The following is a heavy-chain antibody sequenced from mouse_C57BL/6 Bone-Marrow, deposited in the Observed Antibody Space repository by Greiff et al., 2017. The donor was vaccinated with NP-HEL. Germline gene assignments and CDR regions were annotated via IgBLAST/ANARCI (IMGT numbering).Heavy chain of an antibody. D-gene: IGHD1-1*01. J-gene: IGHJ1*03. CDR2: IDPENGDT. CDR1: GFNIKDDY. CDR3: TTRLITTVVATDFDV. Sequence: VQLQQSGAELVRPGASVKLSCTASGFNIKDDYMNWVKQRPEQGLEWIGWIDPENGDTEYASKFQGKATITADTSSNTAYLQLSSLTSEDTAVYYCTTRLITTVVATDFDVWGTGTTVTVSS. V-gene: IGHV14-4*01.